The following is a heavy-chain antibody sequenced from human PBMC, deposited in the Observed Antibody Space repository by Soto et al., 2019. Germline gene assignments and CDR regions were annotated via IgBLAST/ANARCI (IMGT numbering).Heavy chain of an antibody. CDR1: GFTFSSYA. Sequence: GGSLRLSCAASGFTFSSYAMSWVRQAPGKGLEWVSAISGSGGSTYYADSVKGRFTISRDNSKNTLYLQMNSLRAEDTAVYYCAKDLTRSSGWSDAFDIWGQGTMVTVSS. J-gene: IGHJ3*02. CDR2: ISGSGGST. V-gene: IGHV3-23*01. CDR3: AKDLTRSSGWSDAFDI. D-gene: IGHD6-19*01.